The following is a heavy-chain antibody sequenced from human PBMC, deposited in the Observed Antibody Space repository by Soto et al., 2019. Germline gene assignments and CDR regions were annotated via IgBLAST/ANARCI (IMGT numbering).Heavy chain of an antibody. Sequence: GVSMGLSCAASVFTFSDYYMSWIRQAPGKGLEWVSYISSSGSTIYYADSVKGRFTISRDNAKNSLYLQMNSLRAEDTAVYYCARSRGYSYGLFDYWGQGTLVTGSS. CDR3: ARSRGYSYGLFDY. J-gene: IGHJ4*02. CDR1: VFTFSDYY. V-gene: IGHV3-11*01. CDR2: ISSSGSTI. D-gene: IGHD5-18*01.